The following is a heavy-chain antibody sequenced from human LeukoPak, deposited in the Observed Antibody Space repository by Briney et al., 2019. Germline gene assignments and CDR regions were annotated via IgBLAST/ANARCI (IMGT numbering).Heavy chain of an antibody. CDR2: ISSYSGNA. V-gene: IGHV1-18*01. D-gene: IGHD6-13*01. CDR1: GYTFTSYG. CDR3: ARPFSSSWYYFDY. J-gene: IGHJ4*02. Sequence: ASVKVSCKASGYTFTSYGISWVRQAPGQGLEWMGWISSYSGNANYAQRLQGRVTMTTDTSTSTAYMELRSLRSDDTAVYYCARPFSSSWYYFDYWGQGTLVTVSS.